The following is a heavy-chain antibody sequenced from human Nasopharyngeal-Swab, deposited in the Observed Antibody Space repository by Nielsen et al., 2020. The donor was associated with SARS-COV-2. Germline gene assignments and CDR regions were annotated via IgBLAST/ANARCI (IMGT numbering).Heavy chain of an antibody. J-gene: IGHJ4*02. CDR2: ISYDGSNK. CDR1: GFTFSSYA. CDR3: ARAHVSMIAGGPFDY. Sequence: GESLKISCAASGFTFSSYAMHWVRQAPGKGLEWVAVISYDGSNKYYADSVKGRFTISRDNSKNTLYLQMNSLRAEDTAVYYCARAHVSMIAGGPFDYWGQGTLVTVSS. V-gene: IGHV3-30-3*01. D-gene: IGHD3-22*01.